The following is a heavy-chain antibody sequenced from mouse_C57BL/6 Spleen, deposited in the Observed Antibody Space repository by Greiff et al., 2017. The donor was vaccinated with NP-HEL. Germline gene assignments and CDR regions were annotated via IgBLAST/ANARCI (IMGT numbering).Heavy chain of an antibody. V-gene: IGHV1-53*01. CDR2: INPSNGGT. J-gene: IGHJ2*01. CDR3: ARRNYYGSSPYYFDY. D-gene: IGHD1-1*01. CDR1: GYTFPSYW. Sequence: LQQPGTELVKPGASVKLSCQASGYTFPSYWMHWVKPRPGQGLEWIGNINPSNGGTNYNEKFKSKATLTVDKSSSTAYMQLSSLTSEDSAVYYCARRNYYGSSPYYFDYWGQGTTLTVSS.